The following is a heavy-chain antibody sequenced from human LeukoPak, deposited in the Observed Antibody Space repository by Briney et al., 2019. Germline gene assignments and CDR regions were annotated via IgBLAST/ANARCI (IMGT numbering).Heavy chain of an antibody. V-gene: IGHV4-59*01. D-gene: IGHD3-10*01. CDR2: IYYSGST. J-gene: IGHJ4*02. CDR3: ARGRRAPRSGSYSPFDY. CDR1: GGSISSYY. Sequence: SETLSLTCTVSGGSISSYYWSWIRQPPGKGLEWIGYIYYSGSTNYNPSLKSRVTISVDTSKNQFSLKLSSVTAADTAVYYCARGRRAPRSGSYSPFDYWGQGTLVTVSS.